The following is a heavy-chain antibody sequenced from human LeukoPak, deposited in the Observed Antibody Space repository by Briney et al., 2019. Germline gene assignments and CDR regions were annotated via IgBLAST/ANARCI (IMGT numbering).Heavy chain of an antibody. D-gene: IGHD3-10*01. CDR2: INPNSGGT. CDR1: GYTFTGYY. Sequence: GASVKVSCKASGYTFTGYYMHWVRQAPGQGLEWMGWINPNSGGTNYAQKFQGRVTMTRDTSISTAYMELSRLRSDDTAVYYCARMYYYGSGSPIGDYWGQGTLVTVSS. CDR3: ARMYYYGSGSPIGDY. J-gene: IGHJ4*02. V-gene: IGHV1-2*02.